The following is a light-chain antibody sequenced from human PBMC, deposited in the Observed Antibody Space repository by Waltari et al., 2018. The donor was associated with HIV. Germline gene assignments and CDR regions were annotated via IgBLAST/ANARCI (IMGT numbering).Light chain of an antibody. CDR1: QDTSNY. J-gene: IGKJ4*01. CDR2: DAS. V-gene: IGKV1-33*01. CDR3: QQYDNFPLT. Sequence: IQMTQSPSSLSASVADRVTITCRASQDTSNYLNWYQQKPGKAPNLFIFDASNLQTGVPSRFSGRGSGRDFSLTITNLQPDDSATYYCQQYDNFPLTFGGGTKVQIK.